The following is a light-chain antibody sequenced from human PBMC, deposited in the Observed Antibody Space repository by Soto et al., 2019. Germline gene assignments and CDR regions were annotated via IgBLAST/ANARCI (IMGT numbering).Light chain of an antibody. CDR2: AAS. V-gene: IGKV1-16*02. CDR3: QQYNSYPLT. Sequence: DIQMTQSPSSLSASIGDRVTITCRASQGINNYLAWFQQKPGRATKSLIYAASSLQSGVPSKFSGSGSGTDFTLTINNLQPEDFATYYCQQYNSYPLTFGQGTRLEIK. CDR1: QGINNY. J-gene: IGKJ5*01.